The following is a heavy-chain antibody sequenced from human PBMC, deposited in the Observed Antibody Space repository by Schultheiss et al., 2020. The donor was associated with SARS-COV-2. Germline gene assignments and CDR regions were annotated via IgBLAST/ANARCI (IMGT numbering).Heavy chain of an antibody. CDR2: ISYDGSNK. J-gene: IGHJ6*02. D-gene: IGHD3-10*01. CDR1: GFTFSSYG. V-gene: IGHV3-30*18. Sequence: GGSLRLSCAASGFTFSSYGMHWVRQAPGKGLEWVAVISYDGSNKYYADSVKGRFTISRDNSKNTLYLQMNSLRAEDTALYYCAKDTMVHATSYYYGMDVWGQGTTVTVSS. CDR3: AKDTMVHATSYYYGMDV.